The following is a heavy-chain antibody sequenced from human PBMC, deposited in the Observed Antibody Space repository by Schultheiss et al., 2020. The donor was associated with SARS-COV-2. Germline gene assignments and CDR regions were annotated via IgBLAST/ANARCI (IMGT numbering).Heavy chain of an antibody. CDR3: ASHIWSHWFDD. V-gene: IGHV3-7*01. Sequence: GESLKISCTASGFNFSAYSIHWIRQAPERGLEWVANIKQDGSEKNYVDSVKGRFTISKDNAKNSLYLQMNSLTDEDTAVYYCASHIWSHWFDDWGQGTQVTVSS. J-gene: IGHJ4*02. D-gene: IGHD3-3*01. CDR1: GFNFSAYS. CDR2: IKQDGSEK.